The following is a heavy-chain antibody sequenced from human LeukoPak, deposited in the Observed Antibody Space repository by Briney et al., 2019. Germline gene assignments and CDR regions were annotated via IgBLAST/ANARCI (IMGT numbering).Heavy chain of an antibody. CDR2: IKQDGSQR. D-gene: IGHD2-15*01. J-gene: IGHJ4*02. Sequence: GGSLRLSCAASRFTFSNYWMSWVRQAPGKGLEWVAKIKQDGSQRYYVDSVTGRFTISRDNAKNSLYLQMNSLRADDTAIYYCARGFCRSGRCSKYDYWGQGTLVTVSP. V-gene: IGHV3-7*01. CDR1: RFTFSNYW. CDR3: ARGFCRSGRCSKYDY.